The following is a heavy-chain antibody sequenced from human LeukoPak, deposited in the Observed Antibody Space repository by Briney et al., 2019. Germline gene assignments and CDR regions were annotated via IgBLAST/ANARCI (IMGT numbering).Heavy chain of an antibody. V-gene: IGHV1-2*06. CDR3: ARDLSGWYGDFDY. J-gene: IGHJ4*02. CDR1: GYTFTGYY. CDR2: VKPNNGGT. D-gene: IGHD6-19*01. Sequence: ASVKVSCKASGYTFTGYYIHWVRQAPGQGLEWMGRVKPNNGGTNYAQKFQGRVTMTRDTSISTAYMELSRLRSDDTAVYYCARDLSGWYGDFDYWGQGTLVTVSS.